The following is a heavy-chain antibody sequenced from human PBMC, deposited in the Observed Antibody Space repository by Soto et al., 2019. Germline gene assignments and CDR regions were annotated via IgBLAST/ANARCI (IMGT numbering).Heavy chain of an antibody. CDR3: ARLFLAYCGGDCYFPIDY. Sequence: ASVKVSCKASGYTFTSYGISWVRQAPGQGLEWMGWISAYNGNTNYAQKLQGRVTMTTDTSTSTAYMELRSLRSDDTAVYYCARLFLAYCGGDCYFPIDYWGQGTLVTVPS. CDR2: ISAYNGNT. D-gene: IGHD2-21*02. J-gene: IGHJ4*02. CDR1: GYTFTSYG. V-gene: IGHV1-18*01.